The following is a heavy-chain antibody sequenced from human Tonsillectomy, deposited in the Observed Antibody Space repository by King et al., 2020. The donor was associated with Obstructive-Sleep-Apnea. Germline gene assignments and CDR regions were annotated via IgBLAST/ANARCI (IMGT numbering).Heavy chain of an antibody. J-gene: IGHJ4*02. CDR3: AREPTLDSRGYYFDY. CDR2: ISSTGGSG. CDR1: GFKFSTYS. V-gene: IGHV3-48*04. Sequence: VQLVESGGGLIQPGGSLRLSCAVSGFKFSTYSMNWVRQSPGKGPEWVSYISSTGGSGDYADFVEGRFTISRDNVKNSLSLQLNGLRAEDTAVYYCAREPTLDSRGYYFDYWGQGTLVTVSS. D-gene: IGHD3-22*01.